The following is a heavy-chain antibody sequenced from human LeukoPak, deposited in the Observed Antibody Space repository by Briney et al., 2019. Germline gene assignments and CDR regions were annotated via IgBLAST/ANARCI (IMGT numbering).Heavy chain of an antibody. CDR3: ARVRYPAYGMDV. CDR2: IYYSGGT. Sequence: SQTLSLTCTVSGGSISSGDYYWSWIRQPPGKGLEWIGYIYYSGGTYYNPSLKSRVTISVDTSKNQFSLQLNSVTPEDTAVYYCARVRYPAYGMDVWGQGTTVTVSS. J-gene: IGHJ6*02. V-gene: IGHV4-30-4*01. D-gene: IGHD2-2*01. CDR1: GGSISSGDYY.